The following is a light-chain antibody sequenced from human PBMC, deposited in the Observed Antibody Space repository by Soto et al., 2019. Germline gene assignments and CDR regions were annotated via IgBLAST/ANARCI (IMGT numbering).Light chain of an antibody. V-gene: IGLV2-8*01. CDR2: ENS. CDR3: SSYASSHNFGV. Sequence: QSALTQPPSASGSPGQSVTISCTGTSSDVGGYYYVSWYQQHPGTAPKLMIYENSKRPSGVPDRFSGSKSGTTASLTVSGLQAEDEADYYCSSYASSHNFGVFGGGTKLTVL. J-gene: IGLJ2*01. CDR1: SSDVGGYYY.